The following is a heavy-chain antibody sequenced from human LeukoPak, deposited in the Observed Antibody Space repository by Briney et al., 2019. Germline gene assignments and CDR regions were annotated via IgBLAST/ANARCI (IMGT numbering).Heavy chain of an antibody. CDR2: ISAYNGNT. J-gene: IGHJ4*02. Sequence: ASVKVSCKASGYTFTSYGISWVRQAPGQGLEWMGWISAYNGNTNYAQKLQGRVTMTTDTSTSTAYMELRSLRSDDTAVYYCAGDRSYYYGSGSDYWGQGTLVTVSS. CDR1: GYTFTSYG. D-gene: IGHD3-10*01. CDR3: AGDRSYYYGSGSDY. V-gene: IGHV1-18*01.